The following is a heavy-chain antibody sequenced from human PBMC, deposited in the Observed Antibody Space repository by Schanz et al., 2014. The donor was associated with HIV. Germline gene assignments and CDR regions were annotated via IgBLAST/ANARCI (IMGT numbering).Heavy chain of an antibody. D-gene: IGHD3-3*01. V-gene: IGHV3-30*18. CDR2: ISYDGSYK. Sequence: QVQLVESGGGGVQPGRGGRREGGASGRKRRRTGVHWVRQAPGKGLEWGAVISYDGSYKYYADSVKGRLTISRDNSKNTLYLQMNSLRAEDTAVYYCAKGGSYYDFWSGSSFFFDDWGQGTLVTVSS. J-gene: IGHJ4*02. CDR3: AKGGSYYDFWSGSSFFFDD. CDR1: GRKRRRTG.